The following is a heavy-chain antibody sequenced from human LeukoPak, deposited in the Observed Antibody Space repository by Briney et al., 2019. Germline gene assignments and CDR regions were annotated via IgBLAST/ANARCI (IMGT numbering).Heavy chain of an antibody. CDR2: ITGSGAGT. CDR3: TKDPNGDYIGAFDF. J-gene: IGHJ3*01. CDR1: NFAFSTYA. D-gene: IGHD4-17*01. V-gene: IGHV3-23*01. Sequence: PGGSLRLSCAASNFAFSTYAMTWVRQAPGKRLEWVSSITGSGAGTFYADSVKGRFTISRDNSKNTLYLQMNSLRAEDTAVYYCTKDPNGDYIGAFDFWGQGTMVTASS.